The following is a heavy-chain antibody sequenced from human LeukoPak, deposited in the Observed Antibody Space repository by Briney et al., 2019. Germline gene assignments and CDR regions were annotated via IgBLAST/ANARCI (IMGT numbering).Heavy chain of an antibody. V-gene: IGHV3-7*01. Sequence: GGSLRLSCAASGFTFSNYWMSWVRQAPGKGLEWVANIKQDGSEKYYVDSVKGRFTISRDNAKNSLYLQMNSLRAEDTAVYYCARDLYRIVVVPHYFDYWGQGSLVTVSS. D-gene: IGHD3-22*01. CDR2: IKQDGSEK. CDR3: ARDLYRIVVVPHYFDY. J-gene: IGHJ4*02. CDR1: GFTFSNYW.